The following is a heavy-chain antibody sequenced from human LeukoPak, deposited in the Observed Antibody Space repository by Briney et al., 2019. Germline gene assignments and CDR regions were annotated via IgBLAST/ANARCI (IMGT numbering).Heavy chain of an antibody. D-gene: IGHD3-3*01. CDR3: ASMRGQGYDFWSGLTEEFDY. Sequence: SETLSLTCTVSGGSISSSSYYWGWIRQPPGKGLEWIGSIYYSGSTYYNPSLKSRVTISVDTSKKQFSLKLSSVTAADTAVYYCASMRGQGYDFWSGLTEEFDYWGQGTLVTVSS. J-gene: IGHJ4*02. CDR1: GGSISSSSYY. CDR2: IYYSGST. V-gene: IGHV4-39*07.